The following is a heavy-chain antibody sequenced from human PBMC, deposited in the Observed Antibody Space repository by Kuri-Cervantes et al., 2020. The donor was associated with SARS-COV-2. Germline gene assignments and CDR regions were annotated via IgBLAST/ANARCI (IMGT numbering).Heavy chain of an antibody. J-gene: IGHJ4*02. CDR1: GYTFSGYF. CDR2: INPDGGT. CDR3: ARNRRTGGYSFGFDL. Sequence: ASVKVSCKSSGYTFSGYFIHWVRQAPGQGPEWMGWINPDGGTNSAQKFQGRVTMTRDTSTSTVHMELSRLRFDDTAVFYCARNRRTGGYSFGFDLWGQGNLVTVSS. V-gene: IGHV1-2*02. D-gene: IGHD5-18*01.